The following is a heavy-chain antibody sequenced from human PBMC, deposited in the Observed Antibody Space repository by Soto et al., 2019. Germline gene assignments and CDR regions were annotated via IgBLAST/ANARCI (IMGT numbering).Heavy chain of an antibody. V-gene: IGHV3-64*02. J-gene: IGHJ6*02. CDR3: ARGRHYYGMDV. Sequence: DVQLVESGEGLVQPGGSLRLSCATSGFTFSTFAMHWVRQAPGKGLEYVAAIGADGGRTYYAESVKGRFTISRDSSNNTVYLQMGSLRDEDTAVYYCARGRHYYGMDVWGQGTTVAVSS. CDR1: GFTFSTFA. CDR2: IGADGGRT.